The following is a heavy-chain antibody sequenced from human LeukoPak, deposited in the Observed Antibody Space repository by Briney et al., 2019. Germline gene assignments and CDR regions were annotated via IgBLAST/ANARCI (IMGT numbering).Heavy chain of an antibody. D-gene: IGHD3-22*01. J-gene: IGHJ4*02. CDR2: ISGSGGST. CDR1: GFTFSSYA. CDR3: AKVTTVVVVSDWFDY. Sequence: GGSLRLSCAASGFTFSSYAMSWVRQAPGKGLEWVSTISGSGGSTYYADSVKGRFTMSRDNSKNTLYLQMNSLRAEDTAVYYCAKVTTVVVVSDWFDYWGQGTLVTVSS. V-gene: IGHV3-23*01.